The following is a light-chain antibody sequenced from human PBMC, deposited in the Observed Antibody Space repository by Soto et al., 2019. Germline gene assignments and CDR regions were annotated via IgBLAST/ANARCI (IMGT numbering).Light chain of an antibody. CDR1: QSVASN. CDR3: QQYHNWPPQYT. Sequence: EIVMTRSPASLSVSPGDGVTLSCRASQSVASNVAWYQQKPGQGPRLLIHGASTRAVGVPARFSGSGSGTDFTLTISSLQSEDFAVYYCQQYHNWPPQYTFGQGTKLQIK. J-gene: IGKJ2*01. V-gene: IGKV3-15*01. CDR2: GAS.